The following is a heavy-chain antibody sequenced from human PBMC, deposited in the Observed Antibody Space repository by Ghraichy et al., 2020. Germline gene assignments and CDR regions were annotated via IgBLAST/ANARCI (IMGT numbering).Heavy chain of an antibody. J-gene: IGHJ6*02. Sequence: GGSLRLSCAASGFTFSNAWMSWVRQAPGKGLEWVGRIKSKTDGGTTDYAAPVKGRFTISRDDSKNTLYLQMNSLKTEDTAVYYCTTGMYYDFWSGYYSKNYYYGMDVWGQGTTVTVSS. D-gene: IGHD3-3*01. CDR1: GFTFSNAW. CDR3: TTGMYYDFWSGYYSKNYYYGMDV. V-gene: IGHV3-15*01. CDR2: IKSKTDGGTT.